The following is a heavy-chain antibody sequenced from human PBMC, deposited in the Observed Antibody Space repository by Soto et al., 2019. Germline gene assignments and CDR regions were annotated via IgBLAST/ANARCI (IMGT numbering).Heavy chain of an antibody. D-gene: IGHD3-22*01. V-gene: IGHV5-51*01. Sequence: RGESLKISCKGSGDSFTNYWIGWVRQMPGKGLEFMGIIYPGDSETRYNPSFQGQVTISADRSISTVYLQWSSLKASDTAMYYCARRGYDSSGYYYAFDIWGQGTMVTVSS. J-gene: IGHJ3*02. CDR3: ARRGYDSSGYYYAFDI. CDR2: IYPGDSET. CDR1: GDSFTNYW.